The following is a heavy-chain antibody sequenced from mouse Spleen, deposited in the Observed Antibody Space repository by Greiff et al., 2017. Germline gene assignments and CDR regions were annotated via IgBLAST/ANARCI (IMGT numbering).Heavy chain of an antibody. J-gene: IGHJ2*01. CDR3: ERQPNYYGSSYADFDY. D-gene: IGHD1-1*01. V-gene: IGHV5-9-3*01. CDR2: ISSGGSYT. Sequence: EVQLVESGGGLVKPGGSLKLSCAASGFTFSSYAMSWVRQTPEKRLEWVATISSGGSYTYYPDSVKGRFTISRDNAKNTLYLQMSSLRSEDTAMYYCERQPNYYGSSYADFDYWGQGTTLTVSS. CDR1: GFTFSSYA.